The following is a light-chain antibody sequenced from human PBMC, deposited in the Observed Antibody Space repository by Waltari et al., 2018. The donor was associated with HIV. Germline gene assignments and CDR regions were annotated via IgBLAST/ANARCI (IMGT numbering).Light chain of an antibody. Sequence: DIVMTQSPDSLVVSLGERATINCKSSQSVLYSSNNKNYLAWYQQKPGQPPKLLIYWASTRESGVPDRFSGSGSGTDFTLTINSLQAEDVAVYYCQQYYSTPFTFGGGTKVEIK. CDR1: QSVLYSSNNKNY. V-gene: IGKV4-1*01. CDR3: QQYYSTPFT. CDR2: WAS. J-gene: IGKJ4*01.